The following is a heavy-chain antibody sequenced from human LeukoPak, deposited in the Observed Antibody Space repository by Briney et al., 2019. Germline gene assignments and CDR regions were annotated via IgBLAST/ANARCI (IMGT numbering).Heavy chain of an antibody. CDR2: FDHTWTT. D-gene: IGHD3-9*01. CDR3: ARWVGLTVY. CDR1: GGSISSSDYY. V-gene: IGHV4-39*01. J-gene: IGHJ4*02. Sequence: SETLSFTCTVSGGSISSSDYYWGWIRQPPGKGLEWIGSFDHTWTTYYNPSLKSRVTTSVNTSKNQFSLRLTSVTAADTAVYYCARWVGLTVYWGQGTLVTVSS.